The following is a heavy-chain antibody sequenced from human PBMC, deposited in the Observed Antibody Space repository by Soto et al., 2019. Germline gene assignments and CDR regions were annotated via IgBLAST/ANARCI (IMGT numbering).Heavy chain of an antibody. D-gene: IGHD4-17*01. Sequence: SVKVSCKASGGTFSSSAINWVRQAPGQGLEWIGGIIPFFGKAKYAQKFQGRVTITADESTSTAYLELSGLRSEDTAVYYCARGPFAEMTTQPLDYWGQGTLVTVSS. CDR3: ARGPFAEMTTQPLDY. J-gene: IGHJ4*02. CDR1: GGTFSSSA. CDR2: IIPFFGKA. V-gene: IGHV1-69*13.